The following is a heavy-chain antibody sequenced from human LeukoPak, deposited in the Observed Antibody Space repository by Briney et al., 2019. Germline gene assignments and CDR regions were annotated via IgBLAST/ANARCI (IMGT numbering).Heavy chain of an antibody. V-gene: IGHV4-4*07. CDR2: IFVSEST. J-gene: IGHJ4*02. CDR1: GGSLNNYF. CDR3: ARGENVRSSSGHLDH. Sequence: SETLSLTCTVSGGSLNNYFWSWIRQPAGKGLEWIGRIFVSESTNYNPSLKSRVTMSIAPTKNQFSLKVTSVTAADTAVYYCARGENVRSSSGHLDHWGQGILVTVSS. D-gene: IGHD6-25*01.